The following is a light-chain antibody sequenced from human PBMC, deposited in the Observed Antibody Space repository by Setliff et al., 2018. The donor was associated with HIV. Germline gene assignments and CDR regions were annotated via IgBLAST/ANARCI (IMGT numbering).Light chain of an antibody. Sequence: QSVLTQAPSASGTPGQRVTISCSGSRSNIGSNTVNWYQQLPGAAPKLLIYGNHQRPSGVPGRFSGSKSGTSASLAISGLQSEDEADYFCAAWDGGLKGVIFGGGTKVTVL. J-gene: IGLJ2*01. CDR1: RSNIGSNT. CDR3: AAWDGGLKGVI. V-gene: IGLV1-44*01. CDR2: GNH.